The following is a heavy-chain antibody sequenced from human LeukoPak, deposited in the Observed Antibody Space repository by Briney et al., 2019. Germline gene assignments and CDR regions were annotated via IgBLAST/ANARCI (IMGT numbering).Heavy chain of an antibody. D-gene: IGHD4-17*01. CDR3: ARILTTVTTSWFDP. V-gene: IGHV4-34*01. CDR2: INHSGST. Sequence: SETLSLTCAVYGGSFSGYYWSWIRQPPGKGLQWIGEINHSGSTNYNPSLKSRVTISVDTSKNQFSLKLSSVTAADTAVYYCARILTTVTTSWFDPWGQGTLVTVSS. J-gene: IGHJ5*02. CDR1: GGSFSGYY.